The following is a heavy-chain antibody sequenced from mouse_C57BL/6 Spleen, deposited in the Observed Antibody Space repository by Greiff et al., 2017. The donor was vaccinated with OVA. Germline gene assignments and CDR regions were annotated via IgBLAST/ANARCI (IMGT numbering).Heavy chain of an antibody. Sequence: VQLQQPGAELVMPGASVKLSCKASGYTFTSYWMHWVKQRPGQGLEWIGEIDTSDSYTNYNQKLKGKSTLTVDKSYSTAYMQLSSLTSDDSSVYYSARCGYYGNYSYYFDYWGQGTTLTVSS. V-gene: IGHV1-69*01. CDR1: GYTFTSYW. CDR3: ARCGYYGNYSYYFDY. D-gene: IGHD2-1*01. J-gene: IGHJ2*01. CDR2: IDTSDSYT.